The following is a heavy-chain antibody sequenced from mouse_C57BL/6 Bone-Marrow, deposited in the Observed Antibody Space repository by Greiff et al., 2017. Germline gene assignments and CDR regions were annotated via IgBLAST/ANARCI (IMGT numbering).Heavy chain of an antibody. J-gene: IGHJ3*01. D-gene: IGHD1-1*01. CDR1: GYTFTSYG. CDR2: IYLGNGYT. Sequence: EVQLQQSGAELVRPGSSVKMSCKTSGYTFTSYGINWVKQRPGQGLEWIGYIYLGNGYTEYNEKFKGKATLTSDTSSSTAYMQLSSLTSEDSAIYVCARDYDGSSPFAYWGQGTLVTVSA. CDR3: ARDYDGSSPFAY. V-gene: IGHV1-58*01.